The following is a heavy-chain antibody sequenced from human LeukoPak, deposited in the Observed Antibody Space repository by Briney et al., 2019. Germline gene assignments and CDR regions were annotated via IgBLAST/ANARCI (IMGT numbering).Heavy chain of an antibody. CDR3: ARRSVLCSGGSCYYYDWYFDL. CDR2: IYPGDSDT. V-gene: IGHV5-51*01. Sequence: GESLKISCKGSGYSFTSYWIGWVRQMPGKGLEWMGVIYPGDSDTRYSPSFQGQVTISADKSISTAYLQWSSLKASDTAMYYCARRSVLCSGGSCYYYDWYFDLWGRGTLVTVSS. J-gene: IGHJ2*01. CDR1: GYSFTSYW. D-gene: IGHD2-15*01.